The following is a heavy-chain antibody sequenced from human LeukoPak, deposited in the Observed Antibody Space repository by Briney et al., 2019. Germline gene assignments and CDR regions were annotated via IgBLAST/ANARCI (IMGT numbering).Heavy chain of an antibody. V-gene: IGHV4-59*01. CDR2: IYYSGST. D-gene: IGHD4-23*01. Sequence: KSSETLSLTCTVSGGSISSYYWSWIRQPPGKGLEWIGYIYYSGSTNYNPSLKSRVTISVDTSKNQFSLKLSSVTAADTAMYYCARGRRTVVTPAIFYFDYWGQGTLVTVSS. J-gene: IGHJ4*02. CDR1: GGSISSYY. CDR3: ARGRRTVVTPAIFYFDY.